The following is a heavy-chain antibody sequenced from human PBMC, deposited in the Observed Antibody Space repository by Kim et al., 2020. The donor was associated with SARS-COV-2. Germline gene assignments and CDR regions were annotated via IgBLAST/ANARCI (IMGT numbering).Heavy chain of an antibody. CDR2: IRAGGDRT. D-gene: IGHD3-16*01. V-gene: IGHV3-23*01. CDR1: GFNFVSYA. J-gene: IGHJ4*02. CDR3: AREEGVGEIDFDY. Sequence: GGSLRLSCAASGFNFVSYAMSWVRQAPGKGLEWVSAIRAGGDRTFYADAVKGRFTVSIDNSKNTLYLQMNTLRADDTAVYYCAREEGVGEIDFDYWGQGTQVTVSP.